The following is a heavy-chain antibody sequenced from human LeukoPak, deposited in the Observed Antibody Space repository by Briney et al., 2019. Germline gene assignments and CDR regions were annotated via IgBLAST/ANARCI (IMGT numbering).Heavy chain of an antibody. Sequence: GGSLRLSCAASGXTFSSYALSWVRQAPGKGLEWVSGISGSGDSTYYADSVKGRFTISRDNSKNTLYLQMNSLRAEDTAVYYCAKEVGYGYGYAYDYWGQGTLVTVSS. D-gene: IGHD5-18*01. CDR3: AKEVGYGYGYAYDY. CDR2: ISGSGDST. CDR1: GXTFSSYA. V-gene: IGHV3-23*01. J-gene: IGHJ4*02.